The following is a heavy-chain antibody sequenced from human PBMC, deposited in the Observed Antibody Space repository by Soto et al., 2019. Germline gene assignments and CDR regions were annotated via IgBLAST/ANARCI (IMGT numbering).Heavy chain of an antibody. D-gene: IGHD3-9*01. CDR3: ARERIFDWLYANWFDP. CDR2: IYYSGST. J-gene: IGHJ5*02. V-gene: IGHV4-30-4*01. Sequence: SETLSLTCTVSGGSISSGDYYWSWIRQPPGKGLEWIGYIYYSGSTYYNLSLKSRVTISVDTSKNQFSLKLSSVTAADTAVYYCARERIFDWLYANWFDPWGQGTLVTVSS. CDR1: GGSISSGDYY.